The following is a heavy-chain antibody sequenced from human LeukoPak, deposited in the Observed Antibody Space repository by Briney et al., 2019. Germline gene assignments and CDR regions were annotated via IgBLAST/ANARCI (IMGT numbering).Heavy chain of an antibody. D-gene: IGHD5-12*01. J-gene: IGHJ4*02. V-gene: IGHV1-3*01. CDR1: GGTFSSYA. CDR3: ATGYSGYESPGYYFDY. Sequence: APVKVSCKASGGTFSSYAISWVRQAPGQRLEWMGWINAGNGNTKYSQKFQGRVTITRDTSASTAYMELSSLRSEDTAVYYCATGYSGYESPGYYFDYWGQGTLVTVSS. CDR2: INAGNGNT.